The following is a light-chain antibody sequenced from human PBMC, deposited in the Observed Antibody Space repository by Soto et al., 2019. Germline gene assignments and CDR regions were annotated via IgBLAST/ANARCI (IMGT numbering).Light chain of an antibody. CDR1: SSDVGRYNY. CDR2: EVS. J-gene: IGLJ3*02. CDR3: NSYAGGDWV. Sequence: QSALTQPPSASGSLGQSVTIPCTGTSSDVGRYNYVSWYQQHPGKVPKLLIYEVSNRPSGVPDRFSGSKSGNTASLTVSGLQPEDEADYYCNSYAGGDWVFGVGIKVTVL. V-gene: IGLV2-8*01.